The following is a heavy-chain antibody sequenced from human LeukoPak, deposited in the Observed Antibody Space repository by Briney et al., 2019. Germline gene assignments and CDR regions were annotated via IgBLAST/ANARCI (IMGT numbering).Heavy chain of an antibody. Sequence: GGSLRLSCAASGFTFSSYGMHWVRQAPGKGLEWVAVISYDGSNKYYADSVKGRFTISRDNSKNTLYLQMNSLRAEDSAVYYCARDLVAAGKIDWGQGTLVTVSS. V-gene: IGHV3-30*03. CDR1: GFTFSSYG. CDR3: ARDLVAAGKID. CDR2: ISYDGSNK. D-gene: IGHD6-13*01. J-gene: IGHJ4*02.